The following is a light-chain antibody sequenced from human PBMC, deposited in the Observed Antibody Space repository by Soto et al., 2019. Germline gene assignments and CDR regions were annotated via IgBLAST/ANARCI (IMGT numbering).Light chain of an antibody. CDR1: QGISSY. CDR3: RQQKSNPHT. Sequence: IQLTQSPSSLSASVGDRVTITCRASQGISSYLAWYQQKPGKAPSLLIYAASTWESGVPSRFSGSGSGTTVVSTSRSRQTAEFGTEYYRQQKSNPHTFGQGTQREIK. CDR2: AAS. V-gene: IGKV1-9*01. J-gene: IGKJ2*01.